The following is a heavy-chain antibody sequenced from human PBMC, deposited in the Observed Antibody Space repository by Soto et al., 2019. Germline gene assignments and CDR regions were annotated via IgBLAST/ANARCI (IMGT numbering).Heavy chain of an antibody. V-gene: IGHV1-69*13. CDR2: IIPIFGIP. CDR3: AKAAQTRFNWNDLGNWFDP. D-gene: IGHD1-1*01. CDR1: GGTFSSYA. Sequence: ASVKVSCKESGGTFSSYAIAWVRQAPGQGLEWMGGIIPIFGIPNYAQKFQGRVAITADESTNTAYMELSSLRSDDTAVYYCAKAAQTRFNWNDLGNWFDPWGQGTLVTVSS. J-gene: IGHJ5*02.